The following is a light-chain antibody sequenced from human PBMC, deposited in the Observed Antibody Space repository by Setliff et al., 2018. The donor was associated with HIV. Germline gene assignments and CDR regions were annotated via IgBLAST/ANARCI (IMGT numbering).Light chain of an antibody. CDR3: SSFTSSNTLV. CDR1: SSDVGGYRY. J-gene: IGLJ3*02. CDR2: AVS. Sequence: QSALAQPASVSGSPGQSITISCSGTSSDVGGYRYVSWYQQFPGKAPKLIIYAVSNRPSGVSKRFSGSKSGNTASLTISGLQAEDEADYYCSSFTSSNTLVFGGGTK. V-gene: IGLV2-14*01.